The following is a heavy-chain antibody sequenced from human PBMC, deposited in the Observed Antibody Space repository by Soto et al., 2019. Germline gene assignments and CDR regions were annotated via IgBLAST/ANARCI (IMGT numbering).Heavy chain of an antibody. V-gene: IGHV4-59*01. CDR1: GGSISSYY. J-gene: IGHJ4*02. CDR3: ARDRPYYYDSSGYSYYFDY. Sequence: QVQLQESGPGLVKPSETLSLTCTVSGGSISSYYWSWIRQPPGKGLEWIGYIYYSGSTNYNPSLKSRFTISVDTSKNQFSLKLSSVTAADTAVYYCARDRPYYYDSSGYSYYFDYWGQGTLVTVSS. D-gene: IGHD3-22*01. CDR2: IYYSGST.